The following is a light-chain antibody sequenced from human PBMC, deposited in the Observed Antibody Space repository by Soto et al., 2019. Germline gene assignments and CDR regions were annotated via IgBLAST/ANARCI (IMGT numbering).Light chain of an antibody. Sequence: VLTHTPSVSGGPGPIFTISCTGSSASIGAAYNVDWYQQLPGTAPKLLIYGNNNRPSGVPARFSGSKPGNSASLDIAGHQAEDEGDYQCQSYESSMSGYVFGNGNK. CDR3: QSYESSMSGYV. CDR2: GNN. CDR1: SASIGAAYN. J-gene: IGLJ1*01. V-gene: IGLV1-40*01.